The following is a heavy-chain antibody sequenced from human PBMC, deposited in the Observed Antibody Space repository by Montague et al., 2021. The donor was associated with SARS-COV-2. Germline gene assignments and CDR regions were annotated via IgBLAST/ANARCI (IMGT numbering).Heavy chain of an antibody. CDR2: INHSGST. CDR3: ARERGCCSGGSCYSGWFDP. Sequence: SETLSLTCTVSGYSISSGYYWGWIRQPPGKGLEWIGSINHSGSTYYNPSLKSRVTISVDTSKNQFSLKLSSVTAADTAVYYCARERGCCSGGSCYSGWFDPWGQGTLVTVSS. V-gene: IGHV4-38-2*02. J-gene: IGHJ5*02. D-gene: IGHD2-15*01. CDR1: GYSISSGYY.